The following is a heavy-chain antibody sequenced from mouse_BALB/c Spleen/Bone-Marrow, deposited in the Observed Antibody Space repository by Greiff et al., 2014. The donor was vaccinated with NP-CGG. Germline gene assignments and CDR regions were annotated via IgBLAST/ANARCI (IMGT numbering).Heavy chain of an antibody. CDR2: ILPGSGST. D-gene: IGHD1-1*01. J-gene: IGHJ4*01. Sequence: QVQLQQSGAELMKPGASVKISCKATGYTFSRYWIEWVKQRPGHGLEWIGEILPGSGSTNYNEKFKGKATFTADTSSNTAYMQLSSPTSEDPGVYYCARKVHYHYGSRGDGLDYWGQGTSVTVSS. CDR1: GYTFSRYW. V-gene: IGHV1-9*01. CDR3: ARKVHYHYGSRGDGLDY.